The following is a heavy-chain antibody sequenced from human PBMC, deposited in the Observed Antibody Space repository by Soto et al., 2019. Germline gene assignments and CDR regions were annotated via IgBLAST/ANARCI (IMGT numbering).Heavy chain of an antibody. Sequence: LSLTCSVCDGSLSGYYCTWIRHPTGKGLEWIGEVNPGGTTNYSPSAKGPLTISLDTYKKQVSLEMTSVIAADTAVYYCGSVVIKMAIQSIESWGPGTLVTVSS. CDR2: VNPGGTT. D-gene: IGHD2-15*01. CDR1: DGSLSGYY. J-gene: IGHJ4*02. V-gene: IGHV4-34*01. CDR3: GSVVIKMAIQSIES.